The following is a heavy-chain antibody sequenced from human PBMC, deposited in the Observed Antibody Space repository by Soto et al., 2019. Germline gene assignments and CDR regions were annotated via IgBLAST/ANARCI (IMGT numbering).Heavy chain of an antibody. CDR2: MNPNSGNT. V-gene: IGHV1-8*01. J-gene: IGHJ6*03. D-gene: IGHD3-3*01. Sequence: ASVKVSCKASGYTFTSYDINWVRQATGQGLEWMGWMNPNSGNTGYAQKFQGRVTMTRNTSISTAYMELSSLRSEDTAVYYCARVLRFLEWLSEYYYYYYYLDVWAKGTTVPVS. CDR1: GYTFTSYD. CDR3: ARVLRFLEWLSEYYYYYYYLDV.